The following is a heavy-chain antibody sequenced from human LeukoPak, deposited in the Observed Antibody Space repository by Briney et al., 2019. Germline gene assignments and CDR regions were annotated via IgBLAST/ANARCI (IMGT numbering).Heavy chain of an antibody. J-gene: IGHJ4*02. D-gene: IGHD1-26*01. CDR2: IYTNCDT. CDR3: ARESGGYEE. Sequence: GGSLRLLCTVSGFSDSRKYMSWVREARGKALEWVSVIYTNCDTYDADAVKGRFPISRNDSENTVYLQMNSLRAEDTAMYYCARESGGYEEWGQGTLVTVAS. V-gene: IGHV3-53*01. CDR1: GFSDSRKY.